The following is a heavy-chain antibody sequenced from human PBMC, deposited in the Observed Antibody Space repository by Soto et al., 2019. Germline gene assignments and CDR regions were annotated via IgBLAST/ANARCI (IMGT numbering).Heavy chain of an antibody. CDR2: ISYHGGNE. D-gene: IGHD2-15*01. CDR1: GFSFSNYA. CDR3: ARDRSARDALDI. J-gene: IGHJ3*02. Sequence: PGGSLRLSCAASGFSFSNYAMHWVRQAPGKGLEWVAVISYHGGNEYYADSVKGRFTISRDNSKKTVYLQMSSLRGEDTAVYYCARDRSARDALDIWGQGTMVTVSS. V-gene: IGHV3-30-3*01.